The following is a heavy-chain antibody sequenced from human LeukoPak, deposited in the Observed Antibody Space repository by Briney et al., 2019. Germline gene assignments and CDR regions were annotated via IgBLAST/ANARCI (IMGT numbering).Heavy chain of an antibody. Sequence: PSETLSHTCTVSGGSISSYSWSWLRQPPGKGLEWIGYFDYSGTTNYNPSLKRRVTISEDTSKNQFSLKLSSVTAADTAVYYCARGRFGIAAATTALGIWGQGTMVTVSS. D-gene: IGHD6-13*01. V-gene: IGHV4-59*01. CDR1: GGSISSYS. CDR3: ARGRFGIAAATTALGI. CDR2: FDYSGTT. J-gene: IGHJ3*02.